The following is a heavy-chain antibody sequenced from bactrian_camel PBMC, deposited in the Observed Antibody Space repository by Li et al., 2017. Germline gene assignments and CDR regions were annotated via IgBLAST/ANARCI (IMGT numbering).Heavy chain of an antibody. CDR1: GDPYSVAC. Sequence: HVQLVESGGGSVQPGQSLRLSCARSGDPYSVACMGWFRQAPGKQREAVAAINIFRGHTYYADFVKGRFTISHDAAKNSVDLQMNSLKPDDTAVYYCAATGQMLSVAGCRTQGTQVTVS. CDR2: INIFRGHT. D-gene: IGHD1*01. V-gene: IGHV3S54*01. J-gene: IGHJ4*01.